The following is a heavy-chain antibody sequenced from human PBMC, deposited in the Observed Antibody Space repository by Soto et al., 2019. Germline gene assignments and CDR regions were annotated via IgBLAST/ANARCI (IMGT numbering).Heavy chain of an antibody. J-gene: IGHJ4*02. Sequence: QVQLVQSGAEVKKPGSSVKVSCKASGGTFSTSTFTWVRQAPGQGLEWMGRTIPILDVADYAQDFQGRVTITADRSTSTAYMGLTSLTSKDTGVYYCARDSPIGSTYSGYDAIASGGQGTLVTVSS. V-gene: IGHV1-69*08. CDR1: GGTFSTST. D-gene: IGHD5-12*01. CDR3: ARDSPIGSTYSGYDAIAS. CDR2: TIPILDVA.